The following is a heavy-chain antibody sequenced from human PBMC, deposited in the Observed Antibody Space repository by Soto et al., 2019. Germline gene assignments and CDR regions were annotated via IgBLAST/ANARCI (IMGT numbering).Heavy chain of an antibody. CDR2: IYYSGGT. CDR1: GGSISSGDYY. D-gene: IGHD3-10*01. Sequence: QVQLQESGPGLVKPSQTLSLTCTVSGGSISSGDYYWSWIRQPPGKGLEWIGFIYYSGGTYYKPSLKSRVTISVDTSRNKFSLNLSSVTAADTAVYYCAGASPGELLAYAARCERWGPGTLVPASS. CDR3: AGASPGELLAYAARCER. J-gene: IGHJ2*01. V-gene: IGHV4-30-4*01.